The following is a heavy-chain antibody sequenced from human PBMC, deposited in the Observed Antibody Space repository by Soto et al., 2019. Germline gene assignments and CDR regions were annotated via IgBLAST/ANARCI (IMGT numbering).Heavy chain of an antibody. J-gene: IGHJ4*02. Sequence: PSETLSLTCTVSGGSISSTTYYWGWLRQPPGKGLEWIGSIYYSGSTHYNPSLKSRVTISVDTSKSQFSLKVSSVTAADTAVYYCARDDSSFDYWGQGTLVTVSS. V-gene: IGHV4-39*02. CDR1: GGSISSTTYY. CDR2: IYYSGST. CDR3: ARDDSSFDY.